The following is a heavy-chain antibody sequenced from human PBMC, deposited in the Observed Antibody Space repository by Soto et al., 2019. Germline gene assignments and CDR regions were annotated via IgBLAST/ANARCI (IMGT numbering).Heavy chain of an antibody. V-gene: IGHV4-30-4*01. J-gene: IGHJ4*02. CDR2: IYYTGST. CDR3: AKDGRHGYKD. D-gene: IGHD5-12*01. CDR1: GDSISSGDYY. Sequence: QVQLQESGPGLMKPSQTLSLTCTVSGDSISSGDYYWSWIRQPPGKGLEWIGYIYYTGSTYYNPSLKSRVTPSVDTSKNQFSLNLRSVTAADTAVYYCAKDGRHGYKDWGQGTLVTVSS.